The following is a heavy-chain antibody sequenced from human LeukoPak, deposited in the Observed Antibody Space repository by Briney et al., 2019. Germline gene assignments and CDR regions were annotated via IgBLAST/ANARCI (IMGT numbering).Heavy chain of an antibody. CDR3: AKDRDYGASGYYFDY. CDR2: IRYDGSNK. V-gene: IGHV3-30*02. Sequence: GGSLRLSCAASGFTFSSYGMHWVRQAPGKGLEWVAFIRYDGSNKYYADSVKGRFTISRDNSKNTLYLQMNSLRAEDTAVYFCAKDRDYGASGYYFDYWGQGTLVTVSS. J-gene: IGHJ4*02. CDR1: GFTFSSYG. D-gene: IGHD4-17*01.